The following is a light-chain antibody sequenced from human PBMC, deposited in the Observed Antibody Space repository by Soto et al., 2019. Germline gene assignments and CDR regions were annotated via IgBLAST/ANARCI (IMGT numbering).Light chain of an antibody. CDR1: QSVSFTY. CDR2: GAS. Sequence: EIFLTQSPGTMSLSPGSRSPRPGRASQSVSFTYLAWYQQKPGQAHRLLIYGASSRATGIKARFSGSGSGTDFTLTIRRLEPEDFAVYYCQQYGSSPRTLGQGTKLDIK. V-gene: IGKV3-20*01. J-gene: IGKJ1*01. CDR3: QQYGSSPRT.